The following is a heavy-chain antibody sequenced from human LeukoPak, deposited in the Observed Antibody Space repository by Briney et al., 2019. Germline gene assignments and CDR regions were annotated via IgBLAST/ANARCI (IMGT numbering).Heavy chain of an antibody. CDR3: AKASGQAGYCSSTSCHYTFDY. CDR1: GFTFSSYG. Sequence: GGSLRLSCAASGFTFSSYGMHWVRQAPGKGLEWVAFIRYDGCDKYYADSVKGRFTVSRDNSKNTLYLQMNSLRAEDTTVYYCAKASGQAGYCSSTSCHYTFDYWVQGTLVTVSS. D-gene: IGHD2-2*01. CDR2: IRYDGCDK. J-gene: IGHJ4*02. V-gene: IGHV3-30*02.